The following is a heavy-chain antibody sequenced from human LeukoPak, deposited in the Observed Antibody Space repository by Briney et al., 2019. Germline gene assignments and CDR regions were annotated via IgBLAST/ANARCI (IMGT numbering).Heavy chain of an antibody. CDR1: GFTFSSYA. D-gene: IGHD2-2*02. V-gene: IGHV3-23*01. Sequence: GGSLRLSCAASGFTFSSYAMSWVRQAPGKGLEWVSAISGSGGSTYYADSVKGRFTISRDNSKNTLYLQMNSLRAEDTAVYYCAKVYCSSTSCYTSYYFDYWGQGTLVTVSS. J-gene: IGHJ4*02. CDR3: AKVYCSSTSCYTSYYFDY. CDR2: ISGSGGST.